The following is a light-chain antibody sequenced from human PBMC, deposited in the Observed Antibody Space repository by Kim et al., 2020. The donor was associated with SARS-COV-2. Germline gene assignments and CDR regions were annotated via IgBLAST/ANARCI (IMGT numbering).Light chain of an antibody. Sequence: SVKLTCTLSSGHSSYAIAWHQQQPEKGPRYLMKLNSDGSHSKGDGIPVRFSGSSSGAERYLTISSLQSEDEADYYCQTWGTGIHVVFGGGTQLTVL. CDR1: SGHSSYA. J-gene: IGLJ2*01. V-gene: IGLV4-69*01. CDR3: QTWGTGIHVV. CDR2: LNSDGSH.